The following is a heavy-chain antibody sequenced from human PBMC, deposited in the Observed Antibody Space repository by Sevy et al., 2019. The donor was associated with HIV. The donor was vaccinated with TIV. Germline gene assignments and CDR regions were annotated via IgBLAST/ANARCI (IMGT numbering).Heavy chain of an antibody. J-gene: IGHJ1*01. CDR2: IYSGGST. CDR1: GFTVSSNY. D-gene: IGHD2-21*02. CDR3: ASDGGDEEYFQH. V-gene: IGHV3-53*01. Sequence: GGSLRLSCAASGFTVSSNYMSWVRQAPGKGLEWGSVIYSGGSTYYADSVKGRFTISRDNSKNTLYLQMNSLRAEDTAVYYCASDGGDEEYFQHWGQGTLVTVSS.